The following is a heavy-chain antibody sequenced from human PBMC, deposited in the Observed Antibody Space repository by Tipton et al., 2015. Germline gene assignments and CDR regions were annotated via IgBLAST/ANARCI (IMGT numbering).Heavy chain of an antibody. V-gene: IGHV4-39*07. CDR1: GGSVTSGSYY. Sequence: TLSLTCTVSGGSVTSGSYYWSWIRQPPGKGLEWIGSISHSGNTYYNPSLKSRVTMSRDTSKNQFSLKLNSVTAADTAVYYCARARGRHGGLFDSWGQGILVTVSS. D-gene: IGHD4-23*01. CDR2: ISHSGNT. CDR3: ARARGRHGGLFDS. J-gene: IGHJ4*02.